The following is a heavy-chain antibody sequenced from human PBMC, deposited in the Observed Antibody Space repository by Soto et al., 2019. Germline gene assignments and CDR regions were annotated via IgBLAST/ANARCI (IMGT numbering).Heavy chain of an antibody. Sequence: EVQLVESGGGLVQPGGSLRLSCAASGFTFSNYWMHWVRQVPGKGLLWVSRINSDGISTNYADSVKGRFTISRDNAKTTLYLQMNRLRAEDTAVYYCARVMFPHIAATGDNSFDTWVQGTLVTVSA. V-gene: IGHV3-74*01. CDR2: INSDGIST. CDR3: ARVMFPHIAATGDNSFDT. J-gene: IGHJ5*02. D-gene: IGHD2-15*01. CDR1: GFTFSNYW.